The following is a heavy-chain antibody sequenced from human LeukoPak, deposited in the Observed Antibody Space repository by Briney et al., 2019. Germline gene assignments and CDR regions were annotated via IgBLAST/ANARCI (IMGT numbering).Heavy chain of an antibody. D-gene: IGHD3-10*01. CDR1: GFTFSSYG. CDR2: IFYDGSNK. Sequence: GSLRLSCAASGFTFSSYGMHWVRQAPGKGLEWVAVIFYDGSNKYYADSVKGRFTISRDNSKNTLYLQTNSLRAEDTAVYYCAKEKGITMVRGVIHYYGMDVWGQGTTVTVSS. J-gene: IGHJ6*02. CDR3: AKEKGITMVRGVIHYYGMDV. V-gene: IGHV3-30*18.